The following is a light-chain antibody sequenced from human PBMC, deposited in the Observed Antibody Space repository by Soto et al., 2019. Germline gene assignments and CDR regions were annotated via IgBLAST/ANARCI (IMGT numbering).Light chain of an antibody. J-gene: IGLJ1*01. CDR2: KVS. Sequence: QSALTQPAYVSGSPGQSITISCTGTRSDVGGYNYVSWYQQHPGKAPKLMIYKVSNRPSGVSNRFSGSKSGNTASLTISGLQAEDEADYYCSSYTSSSTLVFGTGTKVTVL. CDR3: SSYTSSSTLV. V-gene: IGLV2-14*01. CDR1: RSDVGGYNY.